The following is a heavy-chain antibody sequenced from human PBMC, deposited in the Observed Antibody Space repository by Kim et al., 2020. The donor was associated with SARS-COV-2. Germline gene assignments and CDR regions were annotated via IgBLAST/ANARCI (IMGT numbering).Heavy chain of an antibody. CDR1: GDSVSSNSAA. D-gene: IGHD6-13*01. CDR2: TYYRSKWYN. V-gene: IGHV6-1*01. CDR3: ARDPSNGSSRYFQRFDP. Sequence: SETLSLTCAISGDSVSSNSAAWNWIRQSPSRGLEWLGRTYYRSKWYNDYAVSVKSRITINPVTSKNQFSLQLNSVTPEDTAVYYCARDPSNGSSRYFQRFDPWGQGTLVTVSS. J-gene: IGHJ5*02.